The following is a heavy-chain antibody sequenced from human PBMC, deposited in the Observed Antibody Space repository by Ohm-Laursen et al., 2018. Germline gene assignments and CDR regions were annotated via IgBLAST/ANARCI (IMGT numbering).Heavy chain of an antibody. CDR3: ARDQGWVDY. V-gene: IGHV3-7*01. Sequence: GSLRLSCSASGLTFSNFWMSWVRQAPGKGLEWLANIAPDGGAKYYVDSVKGRFTMSRDNTKSSLYLQMYGLRAEDTAVYYCARDQGWVDYWGQGTLVTVSS. D-gene: IGHD6-19*01. J-gene: IGHJ4*02. CDR1: GLTFSNFW. CDR2: IAPDGGAK.